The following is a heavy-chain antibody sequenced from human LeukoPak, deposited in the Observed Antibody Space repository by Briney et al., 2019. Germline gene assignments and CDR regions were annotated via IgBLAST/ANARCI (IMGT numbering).Heavy chain of an antibody. D-gene: IGHD3-22*01. CDR3: ARVSAGDYYDSSGYHFDY. CDR2: IYYSGST. Sequence: SETLSLTCTVSGGSISSSSYYWGWIRQHPGKGLEWIGYIYYSGSTYYNPSLKSRVTISVDTSKNQFSLKLSSVTAADTAVYYCARVSAGDYYDSSGYHFDYWGQGTLVTVSS. J-gene: IGHJ4*02. CDR1: GGSISSSSYY. V-gene: IGHV4-31*03.